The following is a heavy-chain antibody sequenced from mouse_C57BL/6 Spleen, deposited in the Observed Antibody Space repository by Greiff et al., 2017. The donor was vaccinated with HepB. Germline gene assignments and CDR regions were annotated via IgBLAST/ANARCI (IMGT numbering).Heavy chain of an antibody. D-gene: IGHD2-3*01. J-gene: IGHJ4*01. CDR2: IYPRSGNT. CDR3: AGWPVDGYYVGYAMDY. CDR1: GYTFTSYG. V-gene: IGHV1-81*01. Sequence: VKLMESGAELARPGASVKLSCKASGYTFTSYGISWVKQRTGQGLEWIGEIYPRSGNTYYNEKFKGKATLTADKSSSTAYMELRSLTSEDSAVYFCAGWPVDGYYVGYAMDYWGQGTSVTVSS.